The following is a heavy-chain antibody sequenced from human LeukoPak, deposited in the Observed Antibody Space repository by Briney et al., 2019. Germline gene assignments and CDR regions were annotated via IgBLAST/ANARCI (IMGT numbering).Heavy chain of an antibody. CDR2: IGYDGSNNYDGSSK. Sequence: PGGSLRLSCAASGFTFSSSGMHWVRQAPGKGLEWVTFIGYDGSNNYDGSSKYYADSVKGRFTISRDNSKNTLYLQMNSLRPEDTALYYCAKDYPIAVGASPFEYWGQGSLVTVS. J-gene: IGHJ4*02. V-gene: IGHV3-30*02. D-gene: IGHD1-26*01. CDR3: AKDYPIAVGASPFEY. CDR1: GFTFSSSG.